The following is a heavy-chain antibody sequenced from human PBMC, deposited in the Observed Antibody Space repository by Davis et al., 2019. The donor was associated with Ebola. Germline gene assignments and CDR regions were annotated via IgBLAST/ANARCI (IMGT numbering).Heavy chain of an antibody. D-gene: IGHD3-3*01. J-gene: IGHJ6*02. CDR1: GFTFSSYG. Sequence: PGGSLRLSCAASGFTFSSYGMHWVRQAPGKGLEWVAVIWYDGSNKYYADSVKGRFTISRDNSKNTLYLQMNSLRSEDTAVYYCARPNRGFGVVIDVGYYGMDVWGQGTTVTVSS. V-gene: IGHV3-33*01. CDR3: ARPNRGFGVVIDVGYYGMDV. CDR2: IWYDGSNK.